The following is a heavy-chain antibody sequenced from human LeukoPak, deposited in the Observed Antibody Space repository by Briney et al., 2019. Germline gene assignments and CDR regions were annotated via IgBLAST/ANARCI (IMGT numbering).Heavy chain of an antibody. J-gene: IGHJ6*02. D-gene: IGHD1-26*01. Sequence: GASVKVSCKASGYTFTSYYMHWVRQAPGQGLEWMGVISPSGGSTSYAQKFQGRVTMTRDTSTSTVYMELSSLRSEDTAVYYCARESGADLRVYYYYGMDVWGQGTTVTVSS. CDR1: GYTFTSYY. CDR2: ISPSGGST. CDR3: ARESGADLRVYYYYGMDV. V-gene: IGHV1-46*01.